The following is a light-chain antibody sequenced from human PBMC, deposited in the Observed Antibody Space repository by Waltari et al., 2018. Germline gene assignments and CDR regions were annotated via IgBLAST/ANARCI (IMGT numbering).Light chain of an antibody. CDR1: QSHSSN. J-gene: IGKJ1*01. Sequence: LVMTQSPATLSVSPGEGATLSCKASQSHSSNLAWYQQQPGQLPRLLIYGASTRAPGIPARFSGSGSGTEFTLTISSLQAEDFAVYYCQERGRTFGQGTKVEIK. CDR2: GAS. CDR3: QERGRT. V-gene: IGKV3-15*01.